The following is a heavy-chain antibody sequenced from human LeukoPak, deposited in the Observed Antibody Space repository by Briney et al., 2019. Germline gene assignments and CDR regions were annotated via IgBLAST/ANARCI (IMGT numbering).Heavy chain of an antibody. Sequence: GGSLRLSCAASGFTFSGHNMNWVRQAPGKGLEWISFVSISSGTIYYADSVNGRFRISRDNAKSSLDLEMNSLRAEDTAVYYCAKCRGYYDSTSPKYFQHWGQGTLVTVSS. V-gene: IGHV3-48*04. J-gene: IGHJ1*01. CDR2: VSISSGTI. CDR1: GFTFSGHN. CDR3: AKCRGYYDSTSPKYFQH. D-gene: IGHD3-22*01.